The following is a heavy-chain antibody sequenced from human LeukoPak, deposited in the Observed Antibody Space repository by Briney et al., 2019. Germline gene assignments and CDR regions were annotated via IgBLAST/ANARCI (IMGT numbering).Heavy chain of an antibody. CDR3: ARPTSKLGSFDY. D-gene: IGHD2/OR15-2a*01. J-gene: IGHJ4*02. V-gene: IGHV4-59*08. CDR1: GGSISSYY. CDR2: IYYSGST. Sequence: SETLSLTCTVSGGSISSYYWSWIRQPPGKGLEWIGYIYYSGSTYYNPSLKSRVTISVDTSKNQFSLKVSSVTAADTAVYYCARPTSKLGSFDYWGQGTLSPSPQ.